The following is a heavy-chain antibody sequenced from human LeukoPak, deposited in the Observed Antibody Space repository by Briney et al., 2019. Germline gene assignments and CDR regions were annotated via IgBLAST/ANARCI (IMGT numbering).Heavy chain of an antibody. J-gene: IGHJ6*02. V-gene: IGHV5-51*01. CDR1: GYRFTSYW. D-gene: IGHD6-6*01. Sequence: GESLKISCKGSGYRFTSYWIGWVRQMPGKGLEWMGIIYPGDSDTRYSPSFQGQVTISADKSISTAYLQWSSLKASDTAMYYCARTLMAARYYYGMDVWGQGTTVTVSS. CDR2: IYPGDSDT. CDR3: ARTLMAARYYYGMDV.